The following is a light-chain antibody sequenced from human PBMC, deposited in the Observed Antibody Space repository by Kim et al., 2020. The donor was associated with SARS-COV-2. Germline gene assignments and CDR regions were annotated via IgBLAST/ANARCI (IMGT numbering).Light chain of an antibody. CDR3: QAWDSSTKGV. CDR2: QDT. J-gene: IGLJ3*02. V-gene: IGLV3-1*01. CDR1: KMGDKY. Sequence: SYELTQPPAVSVSPGQTASITCSGDKMGDKYVCWYQQKPGQSPVLVIYQDTKRPSGIPEGFSGSNSGSTATLTISGTQAMDEADYYCQAWDSSTKGVFGGGTQLTVL.